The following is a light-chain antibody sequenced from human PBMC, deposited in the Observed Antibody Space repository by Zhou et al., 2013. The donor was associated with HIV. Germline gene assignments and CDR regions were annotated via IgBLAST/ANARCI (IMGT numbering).Light chain of an antibody. J-gene: IGKJ1*01. CDR1: QSVRWSY. CDR3: QQYGSSPT. CDR2: GAS. V-gene: IGKV3-20*01. Sequence: EVVLTQSPGTLSLSPGERATLSCRASQSVRWSYLAWYQQKRGQPPRLLISGASQRATGVPDRFSGSGSGTDFTLTVTGLEPEDFAVYYCQQYGSSPTFGQGTKVEIK.